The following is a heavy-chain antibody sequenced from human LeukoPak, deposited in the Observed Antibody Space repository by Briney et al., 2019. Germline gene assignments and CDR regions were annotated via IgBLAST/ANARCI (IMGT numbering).Heavy chain of an antibody. D-gene: IGHD3-3*01. J-gene: IGHJ3*02. Sequence: GGSLRLSCAASGFTFSSYAMSWVRQAPGKRLEWVSAISCSGGSTYYADSVKGRFTISRENSKNTLYLQMNSLRAEDTAVYYCAKDLTEFLEWLESYDAFDIWGQGTMVTVSS. CDR2: ISCSGGST. CDR3: AKDLTEFLEWLESYDAFDI. V-gene: IGHV3-23*01. CDR1: GFTFSSYA.